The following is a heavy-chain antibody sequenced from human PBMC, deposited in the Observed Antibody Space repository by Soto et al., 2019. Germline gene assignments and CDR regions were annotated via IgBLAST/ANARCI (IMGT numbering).Heavy chain of an antibody. J-gene: IGHJ4*02. V-gene: IGHV3-21*01. CDR3: ARDRYASYDSWTGFPNDY. CDR1: GFAIMSYT. CDR2: MTSSGAYI. D-gene: IGHD3-3*01. Sequence: GGSLRLSCAASGFAIMSYTMNWVRQAPGKGLEWVSSMTSSGAYIYHADSVKGRFTISRDNAKNSLYLEMNSLRVEDTAVYYCARDRYASYDSWTGFPNDYWGRGTLVTVSS.